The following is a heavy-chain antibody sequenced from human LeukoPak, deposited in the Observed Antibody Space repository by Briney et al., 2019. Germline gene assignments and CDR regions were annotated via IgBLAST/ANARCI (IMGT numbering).Heavy chain of an antibody. J-gene: IGHJ4*02. CDR2: ISDSGGST. V-gene: IGHV3-23*01. Sequence: PGGSLRLSCAASGFTFTSYAMSWVRQAPGKGLEWVSAISDSGGSTYYADSVKGRFTISRDNSKNTLYLQMNSLRAEDTAVYYCASGTGGRWLPYFDYWGQGTLVTVSS. D-gene: IGHD3-16*01. CDR3: ASGTGGRWLPYFDY. CDR1: GFTFTSYA.